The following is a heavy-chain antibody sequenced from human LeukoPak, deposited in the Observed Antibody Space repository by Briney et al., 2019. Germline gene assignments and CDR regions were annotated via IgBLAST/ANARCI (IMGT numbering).Heavy chain of an antibody. D-gene: IGHD3-22*01. Sequence: SETLSLTCAVYGGSFSGYYWSWIRQPPGKGLEWIGEINHSGSTNYNPSLKSRVTISVDTSKNLFSLKLSSVTAADTAVYYCAREFISSGSPFDPWGQGTLVTVSS. V-gene: IGHV4-34*01. CDR3: AREFISSGSPFDP. CDR1: GGSFSGYY. CDR2: INHSGST. J-gene: IGHJ5*02.